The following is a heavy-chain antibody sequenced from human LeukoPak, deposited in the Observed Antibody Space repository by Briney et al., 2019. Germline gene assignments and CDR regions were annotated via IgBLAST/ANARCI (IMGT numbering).Heavy chain of an antibody. J-gene: IGHJ5*02. CDR3: ARVTYYYGNSGYSSWFDP. CDR1: GGSISSYY. D-gene: IGHD3-22*01. V-gene: IGHV4-59*01. Sequence: SETLCLTCTVSGGSISSYYWSWIRQPPGKGLEWIGYIYYSGSTNYNPSLKSRVTISVDTSKNQFSLKLSSVTAADTAVYYCARVTYYYGNSGYSSWFDPWGQGTLVTVSS. CDR2: IYYSGST.